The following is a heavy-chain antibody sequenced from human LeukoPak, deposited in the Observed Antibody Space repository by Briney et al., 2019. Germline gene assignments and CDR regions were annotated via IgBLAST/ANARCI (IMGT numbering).Heavy chain of an antibody. CDR2: INHDGSST. CDR1: GFTFTTFR. J-gene: IGHJ3*02. Sequence: GGSLRLSCATSGFTFTTFRMHWVRQAPGKGLVWVSRINHDGSSTNYADSVKGRFTISRDNAKNTLYLQMNSLRAEDTAVYYCATSRGDNPDAFDIWGQGTMVTVSS. D-gene: IGHD3-16*01. CDR3: ATSRGDNPDAFDI. V-gene: IGHV3-74*01.